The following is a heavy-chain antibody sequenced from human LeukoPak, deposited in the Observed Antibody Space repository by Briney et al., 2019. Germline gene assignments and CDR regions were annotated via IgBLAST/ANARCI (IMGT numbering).Heavy chain of an antibody. CDR3: ARVYSYGYFDY. CDR1: GFTFSSYW. Sequence: PGGSLRLSCAASGFTFSSYWMSWVRQAPGKGLEWVANIKQDGSEEYYVDSVKGRFTISRDNAKNSLYLQMNSLRAEDTAVYYCARVYSYGYFDYWGQGTLVTVSS. V-gene: IGHV3-7*01. CDR2: IKQDGSEE. D-gene: IGHD5-18*01. J-gene: IGHJ4*02.